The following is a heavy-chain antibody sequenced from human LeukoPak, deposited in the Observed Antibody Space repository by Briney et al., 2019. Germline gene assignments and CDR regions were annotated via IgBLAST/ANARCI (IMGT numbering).Heavy chain of an antibody. D-gene: IGHD3-3*01. J-gene: IGHJ4*02. Sequence: SVKVSCKASGGTFSSYAISWVRQAPGQGLEWMGRIIPILGIANYAQKFQGRVTITADKSTSTAYMELSSLRSEDTAVYYCLERGSGTGYFDYWGQGTLVTVSS. CDR3: LERGSGTGYFDY. V-gene: IGHV1-69*04. CDR1: GGTFSSYA. CDR2: IIPILGIA.